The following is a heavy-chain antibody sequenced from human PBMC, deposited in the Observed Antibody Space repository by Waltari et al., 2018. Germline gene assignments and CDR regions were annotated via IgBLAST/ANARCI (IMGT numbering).Heavy chain of an antibody. CDR1: GFTFDDYA. D-gene: IGHD3-22*01. V-gene: IGHV3-9*01. CDR3: AKDNRAVVTLFDY. Sequence: EVQLVESGGGLVQPGRSLRLSCAASGFTFDDYAMHWVRQAPGKGLELGSGISWNSGSIGYADSVKGRFTISRDNAKNSLYLQMNSLRAEDTALYYCAKDNRAVVTLFDYWGQGTLVTVSS. J-gene: IGHJ4*02. CDR2: ISWNSGSI.